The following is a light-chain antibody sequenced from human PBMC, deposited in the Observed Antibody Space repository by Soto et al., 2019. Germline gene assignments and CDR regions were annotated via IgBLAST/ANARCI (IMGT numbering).Light chain of an antibody. Sequence: NPLTPSPPTLSASEGNIVTVTCLASQSISPWLAWYQQKPGKAPELLIYKASSFESGVPSRFSGSGSGTEFTLTISSLEPDDFATYFCQAYKLYSTFGPGGKV. J-gene: IGKJ1*01. CDR1: QSISPW. V-gene: IGKV1-5*03. CDR3: QAYKLYST. CDR2: KAS.